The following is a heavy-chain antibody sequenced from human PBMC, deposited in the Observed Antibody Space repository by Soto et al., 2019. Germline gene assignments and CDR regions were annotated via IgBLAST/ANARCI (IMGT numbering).Heavy chain of an antibody. V-gene: IGHV4-4*02. CDR3: PRAPRSIVVDLWGKDV. CDR2: IYHSGST. D-gene: IGHD2-15*01. Sequence: PSETLSLTCAVSGGSISSSNWWSWVRQPPGKGLEWIGEIYHSGSTNYNPSLKSRVTISVDKSKNQFSLKLSSVTAADTAVYYCPRAPRSIVVDLWGKDVWSQGTTVPVSS. CDR1: GGSISSSNW. J-gene: IGHJ6*02.